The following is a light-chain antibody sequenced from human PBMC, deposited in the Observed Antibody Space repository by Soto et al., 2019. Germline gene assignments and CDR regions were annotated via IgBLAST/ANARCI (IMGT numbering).Light chain of an antibody. V-gene: IGKV1-5*01. CDR3: QQYDSYPWT. Sequence: DIQLTQSPSTLSASVGDRGTITCRASQTISIWLAWFQQRPGKAPKLLIYDASSLEGGVPSRFSGSGSGTDFTLTISSLQPGDFATYYCQQYDSYPWTFGQGTKVEVK. CDR2: DAS. J-gene: IGKJ1*01. CDR1: QTISIW.